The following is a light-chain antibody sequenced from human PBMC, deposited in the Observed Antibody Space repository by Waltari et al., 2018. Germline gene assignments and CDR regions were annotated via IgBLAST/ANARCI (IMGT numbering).Light chain of an antibody. CDR1: QSVLYSYNHKNY. CDR2: WAS. Sequence: DIVMTQSPDPLAVSLRQRATSTCHSTQSVLYSYNHKNYLAWYQQKPGQPTKLLIYWASTRESGVPDRFSGSGSGTDFTLTISSLQAEDVAVYYCQQYYSTPQGTFGQGTKVEIK. CDR3: QQYYSTPQGT. V-gene: IGKV4-1*01. J-gene: IGKJ1*01.